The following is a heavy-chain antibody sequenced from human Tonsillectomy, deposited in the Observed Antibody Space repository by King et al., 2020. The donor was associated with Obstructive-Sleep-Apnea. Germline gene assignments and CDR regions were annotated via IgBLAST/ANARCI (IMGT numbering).Heavy chain of an antibody. V-gene: IGHV4-39*01. CDR1: GGSIRSNSYN. Sequence: VQLQESGPGLVKPSETLSLTCSVSGGSIRSNSYNWGWIRQPPGKGLEWIGSIYHSGSPYYNPSLKSRVTVSVDTSKNQFSLKLNSVTAADTAVYYCAADYGASPDAFDIWGQGTMVPVFS. CDR2: IYHSGSP. CDR3: AADYGASPDAFDI. J-gene: IGHJ3*02. D-gene: IGHD4/OR15-4a*01.